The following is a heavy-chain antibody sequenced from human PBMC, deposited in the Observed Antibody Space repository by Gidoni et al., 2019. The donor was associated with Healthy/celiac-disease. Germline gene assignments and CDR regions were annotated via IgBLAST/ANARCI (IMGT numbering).Heavy chain of an antibody. V-gene: IGHV3-33*01. J-gene: IGHJ1*01. Sequence: QVHLVESGGGVFQTGRSLRLSCAASGFTFSSYGMHWVSRAPGKGLEWVAVICYDGSNKYYADSVKGRFTISRDNSKNTLYLQMNSLRAEDTAVYYCARDNGGASQHWGQGTLVTVSS. CDR3: ARDNGGASQH. CDR1: GFTFSSYG. D-gene: IGHD2-8*01. CDR2: ICYDGSNK.